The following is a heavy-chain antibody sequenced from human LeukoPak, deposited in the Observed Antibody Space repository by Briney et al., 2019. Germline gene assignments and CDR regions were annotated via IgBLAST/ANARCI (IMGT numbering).Heavy chain of an antibody. CDR1: GFTFDDYG. D-gene: IGHD3-10*01. CDR2: INWNGGST. Sequence: GGSLRLSCAASGFTFDDYGMSWVRQAPGKGLEWVSGINWNGGSTGYADSVKGRFTISRDNAKNSLYLQMNSLRAEDTALYYCARLNTMVRGVIINSYYYYYMDVWGKGTTVTVSS. J-gene: IGHJ6*03. V-gene: IGHV3-20*04. CDR3: ARLNTMVRGVIINSYYYYYMDV.